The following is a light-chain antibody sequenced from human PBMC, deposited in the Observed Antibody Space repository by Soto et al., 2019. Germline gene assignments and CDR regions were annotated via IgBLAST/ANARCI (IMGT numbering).Light chain of an antibody. J-gene: IGLJ2*01. CDR2: SND. Sequence: QAVVTQPPSASGTPGQRVTISCSGSSSNIGSNTVNWYQQVPGTAPKLLIYSNDQRPSGVPDRFSGSQSGTSASLAISGLQPEDEADYYCAAWDDSLNGLVFGGGTKLTVL. CDR3: AAWDDSLNGLV. V-gene: IGLV1-44*01. CDR1: SSNIGSNT.